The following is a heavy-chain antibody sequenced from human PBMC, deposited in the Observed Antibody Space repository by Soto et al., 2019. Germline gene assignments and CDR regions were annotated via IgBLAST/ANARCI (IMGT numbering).Heavy chain of an antibody. CDR2: IYHGDTT. V-gene: IGHV3-53*01. Sequence: VQLVESGGGLIQPGGSLRLSCVVSGFTVSSTNYMSWVRQAPGKGLEWVSVIYHGDTTFYADSVKGLFTISRDNSKNSLYLQMTRLRAEDTAVYYCHGYGYWGQGTLVTVSS. CDR1: GFTVSSTNY. CDR3: HGYGY. D-gene: IGHD5-12*01. J-gene: IGHJ4*02.